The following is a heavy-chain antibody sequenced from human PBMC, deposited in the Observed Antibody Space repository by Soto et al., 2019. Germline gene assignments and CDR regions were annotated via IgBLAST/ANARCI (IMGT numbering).Heavy chain of an antibody. CDR2: IYYSGST. V-gene: IGHV4-31*03. J-gene: IGHJ4*02. CDR3: ARDSGMWFGELGKPHFDY. Sequence: PSETLSLTCTVSGGSISSGGYYWSWIRQHPGKGLEWIGYIYYSGSTYYNPSLKSRVTISVDTSKNQFSLKLSSVTAADTAVYYCARDSGMWFGELGKPHFDYWGQGTLVTVSS. D-gene: IGHD3-10*01. CDR1: GGSISSGGYY.